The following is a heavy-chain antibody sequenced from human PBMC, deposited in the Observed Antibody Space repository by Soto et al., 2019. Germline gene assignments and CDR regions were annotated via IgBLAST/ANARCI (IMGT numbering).Heavy chain of an antibody. D-gene: IGHD3-9*01. CDR2: TYYRSKWHY. J-gene: IGHJ4*02. CDR1: GDSVANNSVA. Sequence: SPTLSLTCALSGDSVANNSVAWNWVRQSPSRGLEWLGRTYYRSKWHYDYAPSVRSRITINPDTSKNHFSLQMHSVSPEDAAVYYCAITLLRRGARYFIYWGQATLGAVSS. V-gene: IGHV6-1*01. CDR3: AITLLRRGARYFIY.